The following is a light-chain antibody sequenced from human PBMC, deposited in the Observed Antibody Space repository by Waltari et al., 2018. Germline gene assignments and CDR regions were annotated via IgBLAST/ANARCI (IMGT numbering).Light chain of an antibody. CDR1: KLGDKY. CDR3: QAWDSSTVV. CDR2: QDS. Sequence: SYELTQPPSVSVSPGQTASITCSGAKLGDKYACWYQQKPGHSPVLVIYQDSKRPSGIPERVAGSNAGNTATLTISGTQAMDEADYYFQAWDSSTVVYGGGTKLTVL. J-gene: IGLJ2*01. V-gene: IGLV3-1*01.